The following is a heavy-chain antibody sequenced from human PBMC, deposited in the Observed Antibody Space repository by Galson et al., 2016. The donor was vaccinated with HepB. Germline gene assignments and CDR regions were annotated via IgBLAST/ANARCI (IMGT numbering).Heavy chain of an antibody. CDR2: INGDKGKT. Sequence: SVKVSCKASGYTFTDYAMHWVRQAPGQRPEWMGWINGDKGKTKFSQKFQGRVTITRDTSATTAYMELSSLRSDDTAVYYCVRGHFHSSGPYRDDHFQMDVWGQGTRVTVSS. J-gene: IGHJ6*02. CDR1: GYTFTDYA. V-gene: IGHV1-3*01. CDR3: VRGHFHSSGPYRDDHFQMDV. D-gene: IGHD6-19*01.